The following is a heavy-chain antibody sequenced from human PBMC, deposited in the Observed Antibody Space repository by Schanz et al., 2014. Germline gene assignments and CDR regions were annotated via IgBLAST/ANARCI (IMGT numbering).Heavy chain of an antibody. D-gene: IGHD2-15*01. V-gene: IGHV1-46*01. CDR3: ARGSLAGYVALLMAANDY. Sequence: QVQLVQSGAEVKKPGVSVKVSCKASGYTFTNYYIHWVRQAPGQGLEWMGIVNPGGGSTSVAQRFQTRVTLTRDTSTGTAYLGLTRLRFEDTAVYYCARGSLAGYVALLMAANDYWGQGTLLTVSS. CDR1: GYTFTNYY. CDR2: VNPGGGST. J-gene: IGHJ4*02.